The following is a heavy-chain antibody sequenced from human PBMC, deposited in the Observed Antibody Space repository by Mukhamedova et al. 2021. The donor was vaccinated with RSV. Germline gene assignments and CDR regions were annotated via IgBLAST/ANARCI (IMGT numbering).Heavy chain of an antibody. CDR2: ISYDGSNK. D-gene: IGHD3/OR15-3a*01. V-gene: IGHV3-30*18. CDR3: AKDPLGLYYFDY. Sequence: HWVRQAPGKGLEWEAVISYDGSNKYYADSVKGRFTISRDNSKNTLYLQMNSLRAEDTAVYYCAKDPLGLYYFDYWGQGTLVTVSS. J-gene: IGHJ4*02.